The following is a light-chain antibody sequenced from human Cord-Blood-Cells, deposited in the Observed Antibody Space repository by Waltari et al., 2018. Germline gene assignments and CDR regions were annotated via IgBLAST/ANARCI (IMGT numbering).Light chain of an antibody. J-gene: IGLJ1*01. Sequence: QSALTQPPSASGSPGQSVTISCTGTSSAVGGYNYASWYQQHPGKAPKLMIYEVSKRPSGVPDRFSGSKSGNTASLTVSGLQAEDEADYYCSSYAGSNNFVFGTGTKVTVL. CDR3: SSYAGSNNFV. V-gene: IGLV2-8*01. CDR2: EVS. CDR1: SSAVGGYNY.